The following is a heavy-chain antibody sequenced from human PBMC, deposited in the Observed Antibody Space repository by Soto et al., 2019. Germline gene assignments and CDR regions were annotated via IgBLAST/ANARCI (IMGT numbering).Heavy chain of an antibody. V-gene: IGHV3-53*01. D-gene: IGHD3-9*01. CDR1: GFTVSSNY. CDR2: IYSGGST. J-gene: IGHJ6*02. Sequence: GGSLRLSCAASGFTVSSNYMSWVRQAQGKGLEWVSVIYSGGSTYYADSVKGRFTISRDNSKNTLYLQMNSLRAEDTAVYYCARDRPILTGPNRWRDYYGMDVWGQGTTVTVSS. CDR3: ARDRPILTGPNRWRDYYGMDV.